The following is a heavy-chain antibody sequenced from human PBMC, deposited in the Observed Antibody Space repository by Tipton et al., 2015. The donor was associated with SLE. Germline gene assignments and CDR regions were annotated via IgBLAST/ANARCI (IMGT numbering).Heavy chain of an antibody. Sequence: TLSLTCNVSGDSINSGRHYWSWIRQPAGKGLEWIGYIYYSGSTNYNPSLKSRVTISVDTSKNQFSLKLSSVTAADTAVYYCASGVLGQQLPGVWGQGTLVTVSP. CDR2: IYYSGST. CDR3: ASGVLGQQLPGV. J-gene: IGHJ4*02. V-gene: IGHV4-61*01. D-gene: IGHD6-13*01. CDR1: GDSINSGRHY.